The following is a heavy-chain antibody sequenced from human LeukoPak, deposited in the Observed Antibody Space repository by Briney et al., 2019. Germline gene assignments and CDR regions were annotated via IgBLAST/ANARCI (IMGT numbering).Heavy chain of an antibody. CDR3: ARRQMTPSFDY. V-gene: IGHV4-38-2*02. CDR1: GDSISSGYY. J-gene: IGHJ4*02. CDR2: INHSGST. D-gene: IGHD2-15*01. Sequence: SETLSLTCTVSGDSISSGYYWGWIRQSPGKGLEWIGSINHSGSTNYNPSLKSRVTISVDTSKNQFSLKLSSVTAADTAVYYCARRQMTPSFDYWGQGTLVTVSS.